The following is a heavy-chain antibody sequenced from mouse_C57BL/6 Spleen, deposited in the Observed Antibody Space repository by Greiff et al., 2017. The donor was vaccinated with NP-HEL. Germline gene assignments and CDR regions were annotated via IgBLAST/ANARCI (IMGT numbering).Heavy chain of an antibody. CDR1: GFNIKNTY. CDR2: IDPANGNT. J-gene: IGHJ3*01. D-gene: IGHD1-1*01. V-gene: IGHV14-3*01. Sequence: EVQGVESVAELVRPGASVKLSCTASGFNIKNTYMHWVKQRPEQGLEWIGRIDPANGNTKYAPKFQGKATITADTSSNTAYLQLSSLTSEDTAIYYCARNHYGSSSWFAYWGQGTLVTVSA. CDR3: ARNHYGSSSWFAY.